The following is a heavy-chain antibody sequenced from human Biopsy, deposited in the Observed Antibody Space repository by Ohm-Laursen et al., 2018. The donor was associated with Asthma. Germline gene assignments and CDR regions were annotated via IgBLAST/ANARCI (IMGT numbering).Heavy chain of an antibody. CDR1: GYTLTSYY. CDR3: ALSQFDY. V-gene: IGHV1-46*01. J-gene: IGHJ4*02. Sequence: ASVKVSCKASGYTLTSYYIHWVRQAPGQGLEWVGIINPPTGDTSYAQKFLGRVTVTRNTSTSTVYMELSSLRSEDTAVYYCALSQFDYWGQGTLLTVSS. CDR2: INPPTGDT.